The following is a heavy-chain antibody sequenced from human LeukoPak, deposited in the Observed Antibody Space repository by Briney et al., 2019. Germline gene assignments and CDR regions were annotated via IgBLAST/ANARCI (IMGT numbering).Heavy chain of an antibody. CDR2: IYYSGST. D-gene: IGHD6-6*01. J-gene: IGHJ6*03. V-gene: IGHV4-59*01. CDR3: ARDIGSRRIAAASYYYYMDV. Sequence: SGTLSLTCTVSGGSISSYYWSWIRQPPGKGLEWIGYIYYSGSTNYNPSLKSRVTISVDTSKNQFSLKLSSVTAADTAVYYCARDIGSRRIAAASYYYYMDVWGKGTTVTVSS. CDR1: GGSISSYY.